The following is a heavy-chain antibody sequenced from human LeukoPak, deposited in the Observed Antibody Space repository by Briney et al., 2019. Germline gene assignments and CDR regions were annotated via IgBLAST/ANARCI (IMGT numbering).Heavy chain of an antibody. CDR2: IIPIFGTA. CDR3: AREHPSYQPLRGPNYYYYYMDV. Sequence: PRASVKVSCKASGGTFSSYAISWVRQAPGQGLEWMGGIIPIFGTANYAQKFQGRVTITTDESTSTAYMELSSLRSEDTAVYYCAREHPSYQPLRGPNYYYYYMDVWGKGTTVTVSS. V-gene: IGHV1-69*05. CDR1: GGTFSSYA. J-gene: IGHJ6*03. D-gene: IGHD2-2*01.